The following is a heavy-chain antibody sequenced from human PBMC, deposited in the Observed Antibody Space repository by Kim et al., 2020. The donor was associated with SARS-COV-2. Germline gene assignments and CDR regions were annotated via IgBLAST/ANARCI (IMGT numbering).Heavy chain of an antibody. Sequence: GGSLRLSCAASGFTFSNAWMSWVRHTPGKGLEWVGRIKRKTDGGTTDYAAPVKGRFTISRDDSENTLYLQTNSLKTEDTGVYYCTTGFRGAQPPSDAFDIWGQGTMVTVSS. CDR2: IKRKTDGGTT. J-gene: IGHJ3*02. D-gene: IGHD3-10*01. V-gene: IGHV3-15*01. CDR3: TTGFRGAQPPSDAFDI. CDR1: GFTFSNAW.